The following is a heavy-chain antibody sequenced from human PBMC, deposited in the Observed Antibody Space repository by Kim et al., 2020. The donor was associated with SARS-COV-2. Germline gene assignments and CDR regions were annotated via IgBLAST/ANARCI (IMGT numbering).Heavy chain of an antibody. Sequence: GGSLRLSCAASGFTFSSYGMHWVRQAPGKGLEWVAVISYDGSNKYYADSVKGRFTISRDNSKNTLYLQMNSLRAEDTAVYYCAIQGGGGSRRGRWFDPWG. V-gene: IGHV3-30*03. CDR3: AIQGGGGSRRGRWFDP. J-gene: IGHJ5*02. CDR1: GFTFSSYG. D-gene: IGHD2-15*01. CDR2: ISYDGSNK.